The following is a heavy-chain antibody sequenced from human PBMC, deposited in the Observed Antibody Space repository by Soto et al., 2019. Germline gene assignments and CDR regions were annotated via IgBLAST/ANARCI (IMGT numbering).Heavy chain of an antibody. CDR1: GTSISSYY. CDR2: IHYSGAT. CDR3: ARYNSYAIDY. V-gene: IGHV4-59*01. J-gene: IGHJ4*02. D-gene: IGHD2-8*01. Sequence: SETLSLTCTVSGTSISSYYWSWIRQPPGKGLEWIANIHYSGATNYNPSLASRVTLSVDTSKNQFSLKMTSVTAADRAMYFCARYNSYAIDYWGRGTLVTVSS.